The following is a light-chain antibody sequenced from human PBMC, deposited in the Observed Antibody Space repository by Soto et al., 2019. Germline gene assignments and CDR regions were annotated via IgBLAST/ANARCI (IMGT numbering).Light chain of an antibody. CDR2: DAS. Sequence: EIVLTQSPATLSVSPGERATLSCRASQSVSSYLAWYQQKPGQAPRLLIYDASNRATGFPARFSGSGSGTDFTLTISSLEPEDFAVYYCQQRSNWPLTFGGGTKVEIK. CDR1: QSVSSY. CDR3: QQRSNWPLT. J-gene: IGKJ4*01. V-gene: IGKV3-11*01.